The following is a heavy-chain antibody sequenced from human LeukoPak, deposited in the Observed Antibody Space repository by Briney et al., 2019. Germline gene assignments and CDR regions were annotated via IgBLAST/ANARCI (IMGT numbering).Heavy chain of an antibody. CDR1: GFTFSSYA. V-gene: IGHV3-66*01. Sequence: GGSLRLSCAASGFTFSSYAMSWVRQAPGKGLEWVSVIYSGGSTYYADSVKGRFTISRDNSKNTLYLQMNSLRAEDTAVYYCAREGSGSLYYFDYWGQGTLVTVSS. D-gene: IGHD1-26*01. CDR3: AREGSGSLYYFDY. CDR2: IYSGGST. J-gene: IGHJ4*02.